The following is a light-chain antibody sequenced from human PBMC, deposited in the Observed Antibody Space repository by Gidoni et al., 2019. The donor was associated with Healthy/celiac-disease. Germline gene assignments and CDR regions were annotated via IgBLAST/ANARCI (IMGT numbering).Light chain of an antibody. CDR3: QQYNNWPRT. J-gene: IGKJ1*01. CDR2: GAS. Sequence: ELVMTQSPATLALSPGERAALSCRASQSVSINLAWYQQKPGQAPRLLIYGASTRATVIPTMFSGSGSGTEFTLTISSLQSEDSAVYYCQQYNNWPRTFXQXTKVEIK. CDR1: QSVSIN. V-gene: IGKV3-15*01.